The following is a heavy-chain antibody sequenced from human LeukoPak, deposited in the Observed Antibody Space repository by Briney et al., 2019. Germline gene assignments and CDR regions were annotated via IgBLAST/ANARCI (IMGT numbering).Heavy chain of an antibody. D-gene: IGHD4-17*01. CDR1: GFTFSSYG. J-gene: IGHJ4*02. CDR3: AKTAATVTTPNYFDY. V-gene: IGHV3-30*02. Sequence: GGTLRLSCAASGFTFSSYGMHWVRQAPGKGLEWVTFIRYDGSNKYYADSVKGRFTISRDNSKNTLYLQMNSLRAEDTAVYYCAKTAATVTTPNYFDYWGQGTLVTVSS. CDR2: IRYDGSNK.